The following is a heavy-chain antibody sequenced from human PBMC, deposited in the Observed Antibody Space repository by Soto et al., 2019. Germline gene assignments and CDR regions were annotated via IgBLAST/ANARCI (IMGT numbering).Heavy chain of an antibody. CDR3: ARGTVAGTVYFQH. D-gene: IGHD6-19*01. V-gene: IGHV3-74*01. J-gene: IGHJ1*01. Sequence: GGSLRLSCAASGFTFSSYWMHWVRQAPGKGLVWVSRISGDGSTAIYADSVKGRFTISRDNAKNTLYLQMNSLRAEDTAVYYCARGTVAGTVYFQHWGQGTLVTVSS. CDR1: GFTFSSYW. CDR2: ISGDGSTA.